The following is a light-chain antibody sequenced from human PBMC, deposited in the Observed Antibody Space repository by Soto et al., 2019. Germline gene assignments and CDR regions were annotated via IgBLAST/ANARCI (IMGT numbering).Light chain of an antibody. CDR2: TAS. Sequence: DIQMTQSPSTLSASVGDRVTITCRASQTIRSGLGWYQQKPGKAPKLLIYTASRLKSGVPSRFSGSGAGSEFTLTISSLQPDDFATYYCQHCDSYSEAFGQGTRVEIK. V-gene: IGKV1-5*03. J-gene: IGKJ1*01. CDR3: QHCDSYSEA. CDR1: QTIRSG.